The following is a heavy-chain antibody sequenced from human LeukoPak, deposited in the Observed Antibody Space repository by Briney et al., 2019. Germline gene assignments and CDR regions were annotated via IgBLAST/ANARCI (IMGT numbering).Heavy chain of an antibody. CDR2: ISAYNGNT. J-gene: IGHJ4*02. Sequence: ASVKVSCKASGYTFTSYGISWVRQAPGQGLEWMGWISAYNGNTNYAQKLQGRVTMTTDTSTSTAYMELRSLRSDDTAVYYCARGNQKYYDSSGYIDYWGREPWSPSPQ. CDR1: GYTFTSYG. CDR3: ARGNQKYYDSSGYIDY. V-gene: IGHV1-18*01. D-gene: IGHD3-22*01.